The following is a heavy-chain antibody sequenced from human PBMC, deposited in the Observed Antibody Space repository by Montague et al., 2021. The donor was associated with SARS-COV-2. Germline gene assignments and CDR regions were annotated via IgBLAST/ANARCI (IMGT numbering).Heavy chain of an antibody. Sequence: SETLSITCAVYGGSYSGYYWNWIRQPPGKGLEWIGEINHSGSTNYNPSLKSRVTMSVDTSKNQFSLKLSSVTAADTAVYYCARGARQGYGFRLGSFDYRGQGTLVPVSS. CDR2: INHSGST. V-gene: IGHV4-34*01. D-gene: IGHD5-18*01. CDR1: GGSYSGYY. J-gene: IGHJ4*02. CDR3: ARGARQGYGFRLGSFDY.